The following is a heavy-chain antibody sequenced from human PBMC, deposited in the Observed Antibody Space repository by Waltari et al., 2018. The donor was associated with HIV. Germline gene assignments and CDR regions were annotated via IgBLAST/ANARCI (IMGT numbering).Heavy chain of an antibody. D-gene: IGHD6-19*01. CDR1: GYSLPTYW. Sequence: EVQLVQSGAAVRKPGESRKSSCKGSGYSLPTYWIGWARQMPGKGREWMGIIYPADSDTRYSPSFQGQVTISADKSISTAYLQWSSLKASDTAIYYCARRGTGYYFDYWGQGTLVTVSS. CDR2: IYPADSDT. V-gene: IGHV5-51*01. CDR3: ARRGTGYYFDY. J-gene: IGHJ4*02.